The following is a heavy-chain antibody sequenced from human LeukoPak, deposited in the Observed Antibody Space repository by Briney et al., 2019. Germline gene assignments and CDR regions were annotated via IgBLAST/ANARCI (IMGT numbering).Heavy chain of an antibody. CDR1: GFTFSSYA. CDR3: ARDSYYGSGNDFTY. V-gene: IGHV3-30*04. CDR2: ISYDGSNK. D-gene: IGHD3-10*01. Sequence: GGSLRLSCAASGFTFSSYAMHWVRQAPGKGLEWVAVISYDGSNKYYADSVKGRFTISRDNSKNTLYLQMNSLRAEDTAVYYRARDSYYGSGNDFTYWGQGTLVTVSS. J-gene: IGHJ4*02.